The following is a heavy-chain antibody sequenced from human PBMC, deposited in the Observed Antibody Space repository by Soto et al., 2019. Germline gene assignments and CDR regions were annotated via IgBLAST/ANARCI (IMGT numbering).Heavy chain of an antibody. J-gene: IGHJ4*02. V-gene: IGHV1-18*04. CDR2: ISVYNGNT. D-gene: IGHD3-10*01. CDR1: GYNCIHYG. CDR3: VRDLDGSGSYYTDY. Sequence: GASVKVSCKPSGYNCIHYGLSWMRHAPGQGLEWMGGISVYNGNTNYAQKVQGRVTMTTDTSTNTAYMELRSLRSDDTAVYYCVRDLDGSGSYYTDYWGLGTLVTVSS.